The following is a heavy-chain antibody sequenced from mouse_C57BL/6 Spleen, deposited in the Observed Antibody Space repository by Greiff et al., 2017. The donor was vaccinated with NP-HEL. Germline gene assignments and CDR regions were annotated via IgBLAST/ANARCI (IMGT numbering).Heavy chain of an antibody. CDR2: IYPGDGDT. CDR3: ARRGVYGYGGMDD. D-gene: IGHD2-2*01. Sequence: QVQLKQSGPELVKPGASVKISCKASGYAFSSSWMNWVKQRPGKGLEWIGRIYPGDGDTSYNGKFKGQATPTSDKSSSTAYMLLSSLTAEDSAVYFCARRGVYGYGGMDDRGQGTSVTVAS. V-gene: IGHV1-82*01. CDR1: GYAFSSSW. J-gene: IGHJ4*01.